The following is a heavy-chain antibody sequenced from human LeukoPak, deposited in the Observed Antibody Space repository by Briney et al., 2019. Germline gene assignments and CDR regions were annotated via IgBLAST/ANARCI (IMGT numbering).Heavy chain of an antibody. D-gene: IGHD2-2*01. CDR2: ISGSGTNT. CDR3: VKHSAPVLAAARFDY. CDR1: GFTFSSYA. J-gene: IGHJ4*02. V-gene: IGHV3-23*01. Sequence: GGSLRLSCAASGFTFSSYAMSWVRQAPGKGLEWVSVISGSGTNTYYADSVKGRFTISRDNSKNTLYLQMNNLRAEDTALYYCVKHSAPVLAAARFDYWGQGNLVTVSS.